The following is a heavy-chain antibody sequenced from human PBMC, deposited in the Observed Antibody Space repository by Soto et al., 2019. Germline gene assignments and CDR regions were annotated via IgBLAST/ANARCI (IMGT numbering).Heavy chain of an antibody. CDR1: GYTFTSYG. Sequence: ASVKVSCKASGYTFTSYGISWVRQAPGQGLEWMGWIIAYNGNTNYAQKLQGRVTMTTDTPTSTAYMELRSLRFDEPAVYYCAREDVVVPTASDTYYYYYYGMDVGGQGTTVTVSS. V-gene: IGHV1-18*04. CDR2: IIAYNGNT. CDR3: AREDVVVPTASDTYYYYYYGMDV. D-gene: IGHD2-2*01. J-gene: IGHJ6*02.